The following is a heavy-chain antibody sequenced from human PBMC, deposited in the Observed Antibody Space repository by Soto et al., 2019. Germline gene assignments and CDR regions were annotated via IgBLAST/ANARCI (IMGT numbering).Heavy chain of an antibody. CDR2: VGGSDGDSNGVA. CDR3: VKRVRNWGGFDL. D-gene: IGHD3-16*01. CDR1: GFMLDNYA. J-gene: IGHJ3*01. Sequence: QLLESGGALVQPGKSLRLSCAASGFMLDNYAMSWIRQAPGKGPEWVSTVGGSDGDSNGVAWYEDSVRGRLSISRDMSAHILALRMDTLRVEDTARYYCVKRVRNWGGFDLWGPGTKVGASS. V-gene: IGHV3-23*01.